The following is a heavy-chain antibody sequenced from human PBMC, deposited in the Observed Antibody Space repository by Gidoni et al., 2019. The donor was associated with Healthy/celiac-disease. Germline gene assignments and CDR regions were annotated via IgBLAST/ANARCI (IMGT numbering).Heavy chain of an antibody. Sequence: QLQLQASGPGLVKPSETLSLTCPVSGGSTSSSRYYWGWIRQPPGKGLEWIGSIYYSGSTYYNPSLKSRVTISVDTSKNQFSLKLSSVTAADTAVYYCARRVGVEKTGTTIDYWGQGTLVTVSS. CDR3: ARRVGVEKTGTTIDY. CDR2: IYYSGST. J-gene: IGHJ4*02. V-gene: IGHV4-39*01. D-gene: IGHD1-1*01. CDR1: GGSTSSSRYY.